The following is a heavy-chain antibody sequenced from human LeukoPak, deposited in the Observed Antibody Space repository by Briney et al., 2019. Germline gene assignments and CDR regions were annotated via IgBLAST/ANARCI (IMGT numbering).Heavy chain of an antibody. Sequence: GASVKVSCKASGYTFTGYYMHWVRLAPGQGLEWKGWINPNSGGTNYAQKFQGRVTMTRDTSTSTAYMELRSLRSDDTAVYYCARNTYGYKFSMDVWGKGTTVTVSS. CDR3: ARNTYGYKFSMDV. D-gene: IGHD5-24*01. V-gene: IGHV1-2*02. CDR2: INPNSGGT. J-gene: IGHJ6*03. CDR1: GYTFTGYY.